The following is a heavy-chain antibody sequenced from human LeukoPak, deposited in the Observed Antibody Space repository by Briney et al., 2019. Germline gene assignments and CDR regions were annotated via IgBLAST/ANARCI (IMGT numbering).Heavy chain of an antibody. Sequence: VASVKDSSEASGYTFTSYGISSGRQAPGQGLEWMGWISAYNGNTNYAQKLQGRVTMTTDTSTSTAYMELRSLRSDDTAVYYCARGKASSRGYYYYYMYVRGKGTTVTVSS. CDR3: ARGKASSRGYYYYYMYV. CDR2: ISAYNGNT. CDR1: GYTFTSYG. V-gene: IGHV1-18*01. J-gene: IGHJ6*03.